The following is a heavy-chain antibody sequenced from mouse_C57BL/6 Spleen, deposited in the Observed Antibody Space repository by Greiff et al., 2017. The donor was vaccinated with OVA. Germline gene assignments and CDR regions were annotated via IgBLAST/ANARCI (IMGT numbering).Heavy chain of an antibody. D-gene: IGHD1-1*01. CDR2: IDPSDSYT. CDR3: ARATSTVPLDY. Sequence: VQLQQSGAELVKPGASVKLSCKASGYTFTSYWMQWVKQRPGQGLEWIGEIDPSDSYTNYNQKFKGKATLTVDTSSSTAYMQLSSLTSEDSAVYYCARATSTVPLDYWGQGTTLTVSS. V-gene: IGHV1-50*01. J-gene: IGHJ2*01. CDR1: GYTFTSYW.